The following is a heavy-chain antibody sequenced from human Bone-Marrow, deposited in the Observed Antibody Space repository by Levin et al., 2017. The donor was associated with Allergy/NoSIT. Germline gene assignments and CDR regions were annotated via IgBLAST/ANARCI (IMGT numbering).Heavy chain of an antibody. D-gene: IGHD6-6*01. CDR1: GFTFRNYW. V-gene: IGHV3-7*01. J-gene: IGHJ4*02. CDR3: GRSIDY. Sequence: PGGSLRLSCAASGFTFRNYWMTWVRQAPGKGLEWVANIKEDGSQKNYVDSVKGRFTISRDNAKNSLYLQMNSLRDEDTAVYYCGRSIDYWGQGTLVIVSS. CDR2: IKEDGSQK.